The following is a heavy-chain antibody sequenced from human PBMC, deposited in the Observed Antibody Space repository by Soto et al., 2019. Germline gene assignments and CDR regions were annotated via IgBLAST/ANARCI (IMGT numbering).Heavy chain of an antibody. D-gene: IGHD4-17*01. CDR1: GFTFSSYG. CDR3: AADYGQ. V-gene: IGHV3-30*03. CDR2: ISYDGSNK. Sequence: QVQLVESGGGVVQPGRSLRLSCAASGFTFSSYGMHWVRQAPGKGLEWVAVISYDGSNKYYADSVKGRFTISRDNSKNTLYLQMNRLRAEDTDVYYCAADYGQWGQVTLVTVSS. J-gene: IGHJ4*02.